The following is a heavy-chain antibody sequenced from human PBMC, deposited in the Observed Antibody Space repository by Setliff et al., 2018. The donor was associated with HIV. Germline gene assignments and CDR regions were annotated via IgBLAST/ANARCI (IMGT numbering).Heavy chain of an antibody. CDR1: GYTFTGYY. V-gene: IGHV1-2*02. Sequence: ASVKVSCKASGYTFTGYYMYWVRQAPGQGLEWMGWINPNSGGTNYAQKFQGRVTMTRDTSISTAYMELSRLRSDDTAVYYCAMAYYYDSSGYRNDAFDVWGQGTMVTVSS. D-gene: IGHD3-22*01. CDR3: AMAYYYDSSGYRNDAFDV. J-gene: IGHJ3*01. CDR2: INPNSGGT.